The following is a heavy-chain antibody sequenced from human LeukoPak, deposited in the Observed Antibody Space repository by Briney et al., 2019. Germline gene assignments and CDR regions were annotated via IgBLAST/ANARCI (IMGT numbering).Heavy chain of an antibody. CDR2: IWYDGNNK. CDR3: ARDSYGMDV. CDR1: GFTFSSYG. Sequence: PGRSLRLSCAASGFTFSSYGMHWVRQAPGKGLEWVAVIWYDGNNKYYADSVKGRFTISRDNSKNTLYLQMNSLRAEDTAVYYCARDSYGMDVWGQGTTVTVSS. V-gene: IGHV3-33*01. J-gene: IGHJ6*02.